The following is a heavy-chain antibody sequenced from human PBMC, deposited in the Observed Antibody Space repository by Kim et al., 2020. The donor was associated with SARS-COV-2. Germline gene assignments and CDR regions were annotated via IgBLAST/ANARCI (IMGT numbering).Heavy chain of an antibody. V-gene: IGHV4-31*02. CDR3: AREDCSSTSCYWGERPFDI. J-gene: IGHJ3*02. D-gene: IGHD2-2*01. Sequence: RVTISVDTSKNQFSLKLSSVTAADTAVYYCAREDCSSTSCYWGERPFDIWGQGTMVTVSS.